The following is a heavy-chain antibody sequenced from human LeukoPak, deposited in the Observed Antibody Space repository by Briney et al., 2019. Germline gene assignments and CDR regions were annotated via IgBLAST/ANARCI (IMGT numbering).Heavy chain of an antibody. CDR2: ISGSGGST. D-gene: IGHD6-19*01. CDR3: AKERLPRAVAAYFDY. V-gene: IGHV3-23*01. CDR1: GFIFSSYV. Sequence: GGSLRLSCAASGFIFSSYVMGWVRQAPGKGLEWVSAISGSGGSTYYADSVKGRFTISRDNSKNTLYLQMNSLRAEDTAVYYCAKERLPRAVAAYFDYWGQGTLVTVSS. J-gene: IGHJ4*02.